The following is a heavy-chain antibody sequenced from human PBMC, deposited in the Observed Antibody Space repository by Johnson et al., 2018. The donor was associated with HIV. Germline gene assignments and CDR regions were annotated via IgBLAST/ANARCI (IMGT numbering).Heavy chain of an antibody. CDR3: AKDDYGDPHDAFDI. V-gene: IGHV3-74*01. CDR1: GFTFSSYW. CDR2: INSDGSST. D-gene: IGHD4-17*01. J-gene: IGHJ3*02. Sequence: VQLVESGGGLVQPGGSLRLSCAASGFTFSSYWMHWVRQAPGKGLVWVSRINSDGSSTSYADSVKGRFTISRDNAKNTLYLQMNSLRAEDTAVYYCAKDDYGDPHDAFDIWGQGTMVTVSS.